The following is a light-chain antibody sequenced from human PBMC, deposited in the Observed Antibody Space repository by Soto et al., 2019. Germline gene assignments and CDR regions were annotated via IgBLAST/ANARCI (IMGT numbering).Light chain of an antibody. CDR3: QQSYNTPLT. Sequence: DIQMTQSPSSLSASVGDRVTITCRASQNIATYLNWYQQTPGKAPKLLIYTASTLQSGVPSRFSGSGSGTDFTLTIGSLQPEDFATFYCQQSYNTPLTFGGGTKVDIK. J-gene: IGKJ4*01. CDR2: TAS. CDR1: QNIATY. V-gene: IGKV1-39*01.